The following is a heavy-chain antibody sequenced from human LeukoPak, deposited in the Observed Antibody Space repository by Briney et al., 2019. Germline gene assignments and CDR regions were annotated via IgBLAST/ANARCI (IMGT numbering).Heavy chain of an antibody. CDR3: ARTQSQSGSYRYYFGY. CDR2: IYYISNT. CDR1: GVPVGSAGYY. V-gene: IGHV4-61*08. J-gene: IGHJ4*02. Sequence: ASETLSLTCTVSGVPVGSAGYYWSWIRQPPGGGLEWIGYIYYISNTNYNPSLKSRVTMSLNPSGNQFSLKLNSVTAADTAMYYCARTQSQSGSYRYYFGYWGQGTLVTVSS. D-gene: IGHD1-26*01.